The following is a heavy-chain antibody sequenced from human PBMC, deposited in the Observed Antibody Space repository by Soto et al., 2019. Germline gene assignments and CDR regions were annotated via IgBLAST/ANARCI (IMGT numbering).Heavy chain of an antibody. D-gene: IGHD6-13*01. CDR1: GFTFSSYT. V-gene: IGHV3-21*02. J-gene: IGHJ6*02. CDR2: ITSISTYI. CDR3: ARDLGYSISCNQYYYSGMDV. Sequence: EVQLVESGGGLIKPGGSLRLSCAASGFTFSSYTMNWVRQAPGKGLEWVSSITSISTYIYYADSVKGRFTISRDNAKNSLYLQMNSLRADDTSVYYCARDLGYSISCNQYYYSGMDVLGQGTTVTVSS.